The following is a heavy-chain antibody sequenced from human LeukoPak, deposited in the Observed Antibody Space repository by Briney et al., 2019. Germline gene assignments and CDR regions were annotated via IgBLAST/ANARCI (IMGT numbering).Heavy chain of an antibody. CDR3: AKGSDLWFGET. CDR2: ISGSSSYI. D-gene: IGHD3-10*01. CDR1: GFTFSSYN. V-gene: IGHV3-21*04. Sequence: GGSLRLSCAASGFTFSSYNMNWVRQAPGKGLEWVSSISGSSSYIYYADSAKGRFSISRDNAKNSLYLQMNSLRAEDTAVYYCAKGSDLWFGETWGQGTLVTVSS. J-gene: IGHJ4*02.